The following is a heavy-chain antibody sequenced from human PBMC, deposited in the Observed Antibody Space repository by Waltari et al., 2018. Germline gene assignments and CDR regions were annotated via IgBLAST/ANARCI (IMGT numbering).Heavy chain of an antibody. D-gene: IGHD5-12*01. CDR2: IYYSGST. CDR3: ARDKGWDGYNSDAFDI. CDR1: GGSISSYY. J-gene: IGHJ3*02. Sequence: QVQLQESGPGLVKPSETLSLTCTVSGGSISSYYWSWIRQPPGKGLEWIGYIYYSGSTNYNPSLKSRVTISVDTSKNQFSLKLSSVTAADTAVYYCARDKGWDGYNSDAFDIWGQGTMVTVS. V-gene: IGHV4-59*01.